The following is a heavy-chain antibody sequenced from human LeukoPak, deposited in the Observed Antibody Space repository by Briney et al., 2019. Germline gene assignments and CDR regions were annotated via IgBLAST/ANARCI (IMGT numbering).Heavy chain of an antibody. V-gene: IGHV4-59*12. Sequence: SETLSLTCTVSGGSISSYYWSWIRQPPGKGLEWIGYIYYSGSTNYNPSLKSRVTISVDTSKNQFSLKLSSVTAADTAVYYCATDHKPRYCSGGSCYYDDYWGQGTLVTVSS. J-gene: IGHJ4*02. CDR3: ATDHKPRYCSGGSCYYDDY. CDR2: IYYSGST. D-gene: IGHD2-15*01. CDR1: GGSISSYY.